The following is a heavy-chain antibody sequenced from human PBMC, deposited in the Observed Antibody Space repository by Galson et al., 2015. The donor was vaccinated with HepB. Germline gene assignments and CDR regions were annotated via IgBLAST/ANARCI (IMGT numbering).Heavy chain of an antibody. Sequence: SLRLSCAASGFTFSSYGMHWVRQAPGKGLEWVAVISYDGSNKYYADSVKGRFTISRDNSKNTLYLQMNSLRAEDTAVYYCAKDRGYSSSWYGAFFPSDYYYGMDVWGQGTTVTVSS. CDR3: AKDRGYSSSWYGAFFPSDYYYGMDV. CDR2: ISYDGSNK. V-gene: IGHV3-30*18. CDR1: GFTFSSYG. J-gene: IGHJ6*02. D-gene: IGHD6-13*01.